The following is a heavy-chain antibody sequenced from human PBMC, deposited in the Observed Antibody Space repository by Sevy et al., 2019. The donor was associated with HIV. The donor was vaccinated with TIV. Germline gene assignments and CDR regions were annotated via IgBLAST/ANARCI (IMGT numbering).Heavy chain of an antibody. CDR1: GFTLSDYY. Sequence: GGSLRLSCTASGFTLSDYYMSWIRQAPGKGLQWISYISGSDDSGGDDTIYYADSVKGRFTISRDNAKNSLYLQMSSLRADDTAVYYCARDTIVVVPAASDPYYYYYGMDVWGQGTTVTVSS. D-gene: IGHD2-2*01. CDR3: ARDTIVVVPAASDPYYYYYGMDV. J-gene: IGHJ6*02. CDR2: ISGSDDSGGDDTI. V-gene: IGHV3-11*01.